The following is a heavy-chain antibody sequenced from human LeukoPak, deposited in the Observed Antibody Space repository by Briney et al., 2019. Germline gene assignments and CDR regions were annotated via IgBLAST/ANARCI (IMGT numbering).Heavy chain of an antibody. CDR2: IYSGGNT. CDR3: ARDIENSTYGWGAFDI. V-gene: IGHV3-66*01. D-gene: IGHD2/OR15-2a*01. J-gene: IGHJ3*02. CDR1: GFTVSRNN. Sequence: GGSLRLSCAASGFTVSRNNMNWVRQAPGKGLEWVSVIYSGGNTYYADSVKDRFTISRDKSKNTLYLQMSGLRTDDTAVYYCARDIENSTYGWGAFDIWAQGTMVTVSS.